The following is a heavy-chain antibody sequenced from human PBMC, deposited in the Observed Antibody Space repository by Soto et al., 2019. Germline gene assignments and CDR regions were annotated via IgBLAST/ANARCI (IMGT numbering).Heavy chain of an antibody. J-gene: IGHJ4*02. CDR1: GFTFSAFG. Sequence: PGGSLRLSCSASGFTFSAFGMLWVRQAPGKGLEWVALISYIGSDLNYADSVKGRFSISRDNSKNTLFLQMNSLRADDTAVYYCAKEGYDSGWNFGAWGQGT. CDR3: AKEGYDSGWNFGA. CDR2: ISYIGSDL. D-gene: IGHD6-19*01. V-gene: IGHV3-30*18.